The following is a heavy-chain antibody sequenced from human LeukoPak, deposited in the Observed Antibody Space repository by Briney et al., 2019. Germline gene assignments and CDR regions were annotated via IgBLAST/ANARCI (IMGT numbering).Heavy chain of an antibody. CDR2: IYYSGST. CDR1: GGSISSYY. CDR3: ARHSPVAAAGTSEYFQH. J-gene: IGHJ1*01. V-gene: IGHV4-59*08. Sequence: SETLSLTCTVSGGSISSYYWSWIRQPPGKGLEWIGYIYYSGSTNYNPSLKSRVTISVDTSKNQFSLKLSSVTAADTAVYYCARHSPVAAAGTSEYFQHWGQGTLVTVSS. D-gene: IGHD6-13*01.